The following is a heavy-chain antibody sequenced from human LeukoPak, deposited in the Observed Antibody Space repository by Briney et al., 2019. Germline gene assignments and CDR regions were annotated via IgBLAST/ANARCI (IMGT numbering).Heavy chain of an antibody. J-gene: IGHJ6*03. CDR2: ISSSSSYI. CDR1: GFTFSSYS. D-gene: IGHD2-15*01. Sequence: GGSLRLSCAASGFTFSSYSMNWVRQAPGKGLEWVSSISSSSSYIYYADSVKGRFIISRDNAKNSLYLQMNSLRAEDTAVYYCARRLSTFVDYYYMDVWGKGTTVTVSS. CDR3: ARRLSTFVDYYYMDV. V-gene: IGHV3-21*01.